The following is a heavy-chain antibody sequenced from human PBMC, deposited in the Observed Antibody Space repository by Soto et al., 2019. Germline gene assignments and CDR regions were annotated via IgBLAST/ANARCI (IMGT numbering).Heavy chain of an antibody. V-gene: IGHV1-69*01. J-gene: IGHJ5*01. Sequence: QVQLVQSGAEVKKPGSSLKVSCKTSGVTFSTSGISWVRQGPGQGLEWMGGIIPLFGTPKYARKFQGRVSITADESATTTYMELSGLRSHDTAVYYYARVSPSICGGGNYYRLDSFFDSWGQGSLVVVSS. D-gene: IGHD2-21*01. CDR3: ARVSPSICGGGNYYRLDSFFDS. CDR2: IIPLFGTP. CDR1: GVTFSTSG.